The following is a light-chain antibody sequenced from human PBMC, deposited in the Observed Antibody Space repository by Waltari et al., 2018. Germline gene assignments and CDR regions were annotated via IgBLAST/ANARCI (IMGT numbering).Light chain of an antibody. J-gene: IGKJ1*01. CDR3: QQYNSYPWT. V-gene: IGKV1-5*03. CDR2: MAS. CDR1: PSISSW. Sequence: DIQMTQSPSTLSASVGDRVTITCRASPSISSWLAWYQQKPGKAPKLLIYMASSLESGVPSRFSGSGSGTEFTLTISSLQPDDFATYYCQQYNSYPWTFGQGTKVEI.